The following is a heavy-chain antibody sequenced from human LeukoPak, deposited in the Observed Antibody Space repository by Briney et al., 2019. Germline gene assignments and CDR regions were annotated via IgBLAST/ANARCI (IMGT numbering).Heavy chain of an antibody. CDR2: IWYDGSNK. CDR3: ARDFSSSGDYYFDY. J-gene: IGHJ4*02. D-gene: IGHD6-6*01. V-gene: IGHV3-33*01. CDR1: GFTFSSYG. Sequence: GGSLRLSCAASGFTFSSYGMHWVRQAPGKGLEWVAVIWYDGSNKYYADSVKGRFTISRDNSKNTLYLQMNSLRAEDTAVYYCARDFSSSGDYYFDYRGQGTLVTVSS.